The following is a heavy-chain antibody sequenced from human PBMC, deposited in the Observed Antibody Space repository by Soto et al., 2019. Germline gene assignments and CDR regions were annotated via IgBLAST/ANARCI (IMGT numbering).Heavy chain of an antibody. D-gene: IGHD2-21*02. CDR2: INYSGST. V-gene: IGHV4-34*01. CDR1: GGSFSGYY. J-gene: IGHJ4*02. Sequence: SETLSLTCAVYGGSFSGYYWSWIRQPPGKGLEWIGEINYSGSTNENPSLKSRVTLSVDTSKNQFSLKLRSVTAADTALYYCARGISVTDAPEKYYLDSWGQGSLVTVSS. CDR3: ARGISVTDAPEKYYLDS.